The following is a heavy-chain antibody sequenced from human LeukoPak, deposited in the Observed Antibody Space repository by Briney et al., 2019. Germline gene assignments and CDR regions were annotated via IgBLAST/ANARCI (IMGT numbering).Heavy chain of an antibody. J-gene: IGHJ3*02. CDR3: AREGTGDPDAFDI. V-gene: IGHV3-7*03. D-gene: IGHD1-1*01. Sequence: RAGGSLRLSCAASGFTFSSYWMSWVRQAPGKGLEWVANIRQDGSEKYYVDSVKGRFTISRDNSKNTLYLQMNSLRAEDTAVYYCAREGTGDPDAFDIWGQGTMVTVSS. CDR2: IRQDGSEK. CDR1: GFTFSSYW.